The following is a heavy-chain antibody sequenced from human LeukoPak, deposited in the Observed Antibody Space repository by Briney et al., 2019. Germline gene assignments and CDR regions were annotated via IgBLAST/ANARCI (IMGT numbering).Heavy chain of an antibody. CDR1: GFTFSSYW. J-gene: IGHJ4*02. CDR3: ARVDDYGDYFDY. CDR2: INSDGSST. Sequence: GGSLRLSCAASGFTFSSYWMHWVRQAPGKWLVWVSRINSDGSSTSYADSVKGRFTISRDNAKNTLYLQMNSLRAEDTAVYYCARVDDYGDYFDYWGQGTLVTVSS. V-gene: IGHV3-74*01. D-gene: IGHD3-16*01.